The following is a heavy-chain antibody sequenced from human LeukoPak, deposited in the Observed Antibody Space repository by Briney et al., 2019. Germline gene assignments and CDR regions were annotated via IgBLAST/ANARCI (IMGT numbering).Heavy chain of an antibody. CDR3: ATGVRYYYGSGSYVGVRAFDI. J-gene: IGHJ3*02. V-gene: IGHV3-74*01. Sequence: PGGSLRLSCAASGFTFSSYWMHWVRQAPGKGLVWVSRINSDGSSTSYADSVKGRFTISRDNAKNTLYLQMNSLRAEDTAVYYCATGVRYYYGSGSYVGVRAFDIWGQGTMVTVSS. CDR1: GFTFSSYW. D-gene: IGHD3-10*01. CDR2: INSDGSST.